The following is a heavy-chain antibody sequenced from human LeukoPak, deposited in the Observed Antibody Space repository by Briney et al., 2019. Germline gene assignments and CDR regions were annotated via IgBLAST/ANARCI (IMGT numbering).Heavy chain of an antibody. CDR2: IYYSGST. D-gene: IGHD3-9*01. J-gene: IGHJ6*02. Sequence: SETLSLTCTVSGDSISSSTYYWGWIRQPPGTGLEWIGSIYYSGSTYYNPSLKSRVTISVDTSKNQFSLKLSSVTAADTAVYYCARQDILTGMPRDVWGQGTTVTVSS. CDR1: GDSISSSTYY. V-gene: IGHV4-39*01. CDR3: ARQDILTGMPRDV.